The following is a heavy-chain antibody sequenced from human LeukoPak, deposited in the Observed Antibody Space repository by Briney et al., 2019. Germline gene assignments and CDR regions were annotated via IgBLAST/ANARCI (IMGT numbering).Heavy chain of an antibody. J-gene: IGHJ4*02. CDR3: AKDGSSGLYYFDY. CDR2: ISWNSGSI. CDR1: GFTFDDYA. D-gene: IGHD6-19*01. V-gene: IGHV3-9*01. Sequence: GGSLRLSCAASGFTFDDYAMHWVRQAPGKGLEWVSGISWNSGSIGYADSVKGRFTISRDNAKNSLYLQMNSLRAEDTALYYCAKDGSSGLYYFDYWGQGTVVTVSS.